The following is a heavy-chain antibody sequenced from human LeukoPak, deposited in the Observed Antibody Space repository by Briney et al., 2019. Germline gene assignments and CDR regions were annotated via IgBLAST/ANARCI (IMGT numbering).Heavy chain of an antibody. CDR2: INPSGGST. CDR3: ATLGPNWFDP. V-gene: IGHV1-46*01. CDR1: GYTFTSYY. Sequence: ASVKVSCKASGYTFTSYYMHWVRQAPGQGLEWMGIINPSGGSTSYAQKFQGRVTMTEDTSTDTAYMELSSLRSEDTAVYYCATLGPNWFDPWGQGTLVTVSS. D-gene: IGHD1-26*01. J-gene: IGHJ5*02.